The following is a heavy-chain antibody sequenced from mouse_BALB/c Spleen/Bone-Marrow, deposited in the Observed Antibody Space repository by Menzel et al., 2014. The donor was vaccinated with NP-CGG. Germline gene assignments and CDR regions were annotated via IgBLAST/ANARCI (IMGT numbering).Heavy chain of an antibody. CDR1: GFSLXSYG. J-gene: IGHJ4*01. CDR3: ARDESGSCGDY. Sequence: VQVVESGPGLVAPSQSLSITCTVSGFSLXSYGVHWVRQPPGKGLEWLGVIWAGGSTDYNSALMSRLSISKDNSKSQVFLKMNSLQTDDTAMYYCARDESGSCGDYWGQGTSVTVSS. D-gene: IGHD1-1*02. CDR2: IWAGGST. V-gene: IGHV2-9*02.